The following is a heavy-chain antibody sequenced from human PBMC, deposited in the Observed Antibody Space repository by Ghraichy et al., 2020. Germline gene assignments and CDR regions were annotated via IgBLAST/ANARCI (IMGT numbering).Heavy chain of an antibody. J-gene: IGHJ4*02. CDR3: TKEHISGWPNFDS. Sequence: GGSLRLSCVASGFTFSRYSMHWVRQAPGKGLEWVAVMSNNGRSKYYADAVRGRFTISRDTSRDTLYLQMSSLRAEDTAVYYCTKEHISGWPNFDSWCLGTLVTVSS. V-gene: IGHV3-30*18. D-gene: IGHD6-19*01. CDR1: GFTFSRYS. CDR2: MSNNGRSK.